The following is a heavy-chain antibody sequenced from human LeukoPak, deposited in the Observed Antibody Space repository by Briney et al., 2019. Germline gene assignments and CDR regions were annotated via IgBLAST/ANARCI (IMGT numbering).Heavy chain of an antibody. CDR1: GYTFTNYA. D-gene: IGHD2-2*01. CDR3: ARGYCSSTSCQYYFDY. Sequence: ASVKVSCKASGYTFTNYALHWVRQAPGQRVEWMGWINAGNGDTKYSQEFQGRVTITRDTSANTAYMELSSLRSEDTAVYHCARGYCSSTSCQYYFDYWGQGTLVTVSS. J-gene: IGHJ4*02. CDR2: INAGNGDT. V-gene: IGHV1-3*01.